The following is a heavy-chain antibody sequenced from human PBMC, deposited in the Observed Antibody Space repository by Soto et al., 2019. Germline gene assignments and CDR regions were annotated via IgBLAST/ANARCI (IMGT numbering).Heavy chain of an antibody. V-gene: IGHV3-33*01. CDR3: ARERTFGDNKHNYMDV. Sequence: QVQLVESGGGVVQPGRSLRLSCAASEFTFSRHGMHWVRQAPGKGLQWMGVIWSDGSNEVYADSVKGRFIISRDNSKNTLYLQMNSLRAEDTAVYYCARERTFGDNKHNYMDVWGTGITVTVSS. CDR1: EFTFSRHG. J-gene: IGHJ6*03. CDR2: IWSDGSNE. D-gene: IGHD3-10*01.